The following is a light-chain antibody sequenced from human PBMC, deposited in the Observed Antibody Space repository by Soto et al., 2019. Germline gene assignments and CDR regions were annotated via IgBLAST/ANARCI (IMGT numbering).Light chain of an antibody. CDR1: QGLSSY. Sequence: IQLTHSPTSLSASVGDRVTITCRASQGLSSYLAWYQQKPGKAPKLPIYAASTLQSGVPSRFSGSGSETDFTLTISSLQPEDFATYYCQQVNNYPLIFGGGTKVDIK. V-gene: IGKV1-9*01. J-gene: IGKJ4*01. CDR3: QQVNNYPLI. CDR2: AAS.